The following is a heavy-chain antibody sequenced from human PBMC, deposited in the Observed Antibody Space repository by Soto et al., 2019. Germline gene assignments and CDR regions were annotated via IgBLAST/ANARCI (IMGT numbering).Heavy chain of an antibody. J-gene: IGHJ3*02. Sequence: QLQLQESGPGLVKPSETLSLTCTVSGGSISSSSYYWGWIRQPPGKGLEWIGSIYYSGSTYYNPSLKSRVTISVDTSKNQFSLKLSSVTAADTAVYYCARGKTYYDILTGDPLWDAFDIWGQGTMVTVSS. D-gene: IGHD3-9*01. CDR1: GGSISSSSYY. CDR2: IYYSGST. CDR3: ARGKTYYDILTGDPLWDAFDI. V-gene: IGHV4-39*01.